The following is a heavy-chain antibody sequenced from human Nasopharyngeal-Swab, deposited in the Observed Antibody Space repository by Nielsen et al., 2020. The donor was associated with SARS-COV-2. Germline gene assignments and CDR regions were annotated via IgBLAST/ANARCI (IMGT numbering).Heavy chain of an antibody. V-gene: IGHV3-30*03. J-gene: IGHJ4*02. CDR2: VSYDRADK. CDR3: ARGNGSPTYFEY. Sequence: GESLKISCAASGFTFSAHGMHWVRQAPGKGLEWVAFVSYDRADKYYADSVKGRFTISRDNSRNTMYLQINSLRAEDTAVYFCARGNGSPTYFEYWGQGTLVTVSS. CDR1: GFTFSAHG. D-gene: IGHD1-26*01.